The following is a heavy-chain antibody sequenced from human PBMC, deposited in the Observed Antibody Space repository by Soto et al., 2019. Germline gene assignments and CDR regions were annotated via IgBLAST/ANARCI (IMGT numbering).Heavy chain of an antibody. J-gene: IGHJ6*01. V-gene: IGHV3-21*01. Sequence: WWSXRLSCASSVFTFMIYSINLFRHAPGKGLEWVSSISSSSSYIYYADSVNGRFTISRYNAKNSLYLQMNSLRDEDKAVYYCARDAIEVDDDMEVWGQGPTV. CDR2: ISSSSSYI. CDR3: ARDAIEVDDDMEV. CDR1: VFTFMIYS.